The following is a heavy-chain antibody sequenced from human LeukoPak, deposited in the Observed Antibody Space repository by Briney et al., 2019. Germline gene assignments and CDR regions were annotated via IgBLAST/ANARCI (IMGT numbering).Heavy chain of an antibody. J-gene: IGHJ4*02. Sequence: SETLSLTCAVYGGSFSGYYWSWIRQPPGKELEWIGEINHSGSTNYNPSLKSRVTISVDTSKNQFSLKLSSVTAADTAVYYCARGRKTHMYYYDSRDFDYWGQGTLVTVSS. D-gene: IGHD3-22*01. CDR2: INHSGST. CDR1: GGSFSGYY. CDR3: ARGRKTHMYYYDSRDFDY. V-gene: IGHV4-34*01.